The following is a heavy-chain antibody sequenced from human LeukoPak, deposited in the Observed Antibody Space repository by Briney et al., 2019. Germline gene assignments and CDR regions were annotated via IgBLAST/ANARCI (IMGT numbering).Heavy chain of an antibody. V-gene: IGHV1-18*01. D-gene: IGHD1-26*01. CDR1: GYTFISYG. CDR3: AREGGVGPTAPPDYYSYQMDV. CDR2: ISPYTTKT. Sequence: ASVKVSCKASGYTFISYGITWVRQAPGQGLEWMGWISPYTTKTNYAQSLQGRVTMTTDTSTTTAYMELRNLGSDDTAVYYCAREGGVGPTAPPDYYSYQMDVWGKGTTVTVSS. J-gene: IGHJ6*03.